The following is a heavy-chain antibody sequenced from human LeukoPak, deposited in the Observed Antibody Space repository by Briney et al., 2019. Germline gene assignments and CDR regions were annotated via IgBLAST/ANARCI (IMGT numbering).Heavy chain of an antibody. J-gene: IGHJ6*02. CDR3: AKAVGATRGYYYSGMDV. CDR1: GFTFSSYA. D-gene: IGHD1-26*01. CDR2: ISGGGGSA. V-gene: IGHV3-23*01. Sequence: PGGSLRLSCAASGFTFSSYAMTWVRQAPGKGLEWVSAISGGGGSAYYADSVKGRFTISRDSSMNTLYLQMNSLTAGDTAVYYCAKAVGATRGYYYSGMDVWGQGTTVIVSS.